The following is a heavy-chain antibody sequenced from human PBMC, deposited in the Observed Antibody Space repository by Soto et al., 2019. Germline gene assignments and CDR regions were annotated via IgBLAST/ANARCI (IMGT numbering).Heavy chain of an antibody. CDR2: INPNSGGT. Sequence: ASVKVSCKASGYTFTGYYMHWVRQAPGRGLEWMGWINPNSGGTNYAQKFQGWVTMTRDTSISTAYMELSRLRSDDTAVYYCARKSYDPYYGMGVWGQGTTVTVSS. V-gene: IGHV1-2*04. CDR3: ARKSYDPYYGMGV. J-gene: IGHJ6*02. D-gene: IGHD3-10*01. CDR1: GYTFTGYY.